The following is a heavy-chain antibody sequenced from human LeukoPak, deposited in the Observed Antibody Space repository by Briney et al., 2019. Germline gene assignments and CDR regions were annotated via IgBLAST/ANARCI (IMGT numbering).Heavy chain of an antibody. CDR2: ISSSSSYI. CDR3: ARDLTTMVRGVNVYNWFDP. J-gene: IGHJ5*02. V-gene: IGHV3-21*01. D-gene: IGHD3-10*01. CDR1: GFTFSSYS. Sequence: GGSLRLSCAASGFTFSSYSMNWVRQAPGKGLEWVSSISSSSSYIYYADSVKGRFTISRDNAKNSLYLQMNSLRAEDTAVYYCARDLTTMVRGVNVYNWFDPWGQGTLVTVSS.